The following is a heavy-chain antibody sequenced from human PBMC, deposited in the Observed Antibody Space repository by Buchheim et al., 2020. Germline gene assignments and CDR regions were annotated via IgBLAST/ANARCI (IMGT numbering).Heavy chain of an antibody. Sequence: QVQLVESGGGVVQPGRSLRLSCAASGFTFSSYGMHWVRQAPGKGLEWVAVIWYDGSNKYYADSVKGRFTISRDNSKNTLYLQMNSLGAEATAVYYCARRGRGSSSKEAMFDYWGKGTL. D-gene: IGHD6-6*01. CDR1: GFTFSSYG. J-gene: IGHJ4*02. CDR3: ARRGRGSSSKEAMFDY. V-gene: IGHV3-33*01. CDR2: IWYDGSNK.